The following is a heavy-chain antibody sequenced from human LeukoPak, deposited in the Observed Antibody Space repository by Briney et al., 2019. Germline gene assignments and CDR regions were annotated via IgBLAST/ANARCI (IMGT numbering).Heavy chain of an antibody. CDR2: IVVGSGNT. CDR1: GFTFTSSA. Sequence: ASVKVSCKASGFTFTSSAMQWVRQARGQRLEWIGWIVVGSGNTNYAQKFQERVTITRDMSTSTAYMELSSLRSEDTAVYYCAAECMTQDAFDIWGQGTMVTVSS. J-gene: IGHJ3*02. V-gene: IGHV1-58*02. CDR3: AAECMTQDAFDI.